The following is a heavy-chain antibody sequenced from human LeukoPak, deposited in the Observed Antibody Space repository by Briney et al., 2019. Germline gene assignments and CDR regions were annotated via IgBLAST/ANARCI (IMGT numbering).Heavy chain of an antibody. CDR1: GGSFSGYY. Sequence: SETLSLICGVYGGSFSGYYWSWIRQPPGKGLEWIGEINHSGSTNYNPSLESRVTISVDTSKNQFSLKLSSVTAADTAVYYCARGRTILGIVPYDYWGQGTLVTVSS. J-gene: IGHJ4*02. CDR2: INHSGST. D-gene: IGHD7-27*01. CDR3: ARGRTILGIVPYDY. V-gene: IGHV4-34*01.